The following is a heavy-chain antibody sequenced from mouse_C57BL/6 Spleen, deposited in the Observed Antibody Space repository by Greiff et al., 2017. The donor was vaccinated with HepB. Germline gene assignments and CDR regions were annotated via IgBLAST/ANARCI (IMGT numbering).Heavy chain of an antibody. CDR3: ARGDYEGYAMDY. D-gene: IGHD2-4*01. J-gene: IGHJ4*01. CDR2: ISDGGSYT. V-gene: IGHV5-4*03. Sequence: EVKLVESGGGLVKPGGSLKLSCAASGFTFSSYAMSWVRQTPEKRLEWVATISDGGSYTYYPDNVKGRFTISRDNAKNNLYLQMSHLKSEDTAMYYCARGDYEGYAMDYWGQGTSVTVSS. CDR1: GFTFSSYA.